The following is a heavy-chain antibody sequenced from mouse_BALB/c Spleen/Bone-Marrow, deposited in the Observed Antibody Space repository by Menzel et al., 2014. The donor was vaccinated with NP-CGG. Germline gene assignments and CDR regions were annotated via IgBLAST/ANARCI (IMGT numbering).Heavy chain of an antibody. CDR2: ISNGGGTT. Sequence: EVQRVESGGGLVQPGGSLKLSCVVSGFTFSSYTMSWVRQTPEKRLEWLAYISNGGGTTYYPDSVKSLITITRDNDKNTLFMKMSRQKSEDTTMYYCERHGLRRDWDFDVWGAGTTVTVSS. D-gene: IGHD2-2*01. CDR3: ERHGLRRDWDFDV. CDR1: GFTFSSYT. J-gene: IGHJ1*01. V-gene: IGHV5-12-2*01.